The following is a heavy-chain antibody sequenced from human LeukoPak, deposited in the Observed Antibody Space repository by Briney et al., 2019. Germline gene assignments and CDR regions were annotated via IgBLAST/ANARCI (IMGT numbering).Heavy chain of an antibody. CDR1: GFTFSSYA. D-gene: IGHD6-13*01. J-gene: IGHJ4*02. CDR3: ARGEEIAAAGTDY. CDR2: ISYDGSNK. V-gene: IGHV3-30-3*01. Sequence: PGRSLRLPCAASGFTFSSYAMHWVRQAPGKGLEWVAVISYDGSNKYYADSVKGRFTISRDNSKNTLYLQMNSLRAEDTAVYYCARGEEIAAAGTDYWGQGTLVTVSS.